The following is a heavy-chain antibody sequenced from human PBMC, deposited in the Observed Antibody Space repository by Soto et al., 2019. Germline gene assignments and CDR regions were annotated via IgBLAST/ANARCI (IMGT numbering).Heavy chain of an antibody. J-gene: IGHJ4*02. CDR1: GFTFSGFA. V-gene: IGHV3-23*01. CDR2: ITGSGGST. Sequence: PGGSLRLSCVTSGFTFSGFAMTWVRQAPGKGLEWVSVITGSGGSTYYADSVKGRFTISRDTSKNTLFLQMNSLRAEDTAVYYCAKDRYGDYGGIDYWGQGTMVTVSS. CDR3: AKDRYGDYGGIDY. D-gene: IGHD4-17*01.